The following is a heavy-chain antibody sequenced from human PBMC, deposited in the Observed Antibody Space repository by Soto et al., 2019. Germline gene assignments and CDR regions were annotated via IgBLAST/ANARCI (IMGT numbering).Heavy chain of an antibody. CDR1: GFTFISYG. V-gene: IGHV3-33*01. J-gene: IGHJ4*02. CDR2: IWYDGSNK. Sequence: QVQLVESGGGVVQPGRSLRLSCVASGFTFISYGMHWVRQAPGKGLEWVALIWYDGSNKYYADSVKGRFTISRDNSKNTLYLQMNSLRAEDTAVYYCARDQGGYFDYWGQGTLVTVSS. D-gene: IGHD3-16*01. CDR3: ARDQGGYFDY.